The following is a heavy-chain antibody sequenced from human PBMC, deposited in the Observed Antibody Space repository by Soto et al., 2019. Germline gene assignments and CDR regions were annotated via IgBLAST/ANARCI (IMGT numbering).Heavy chain of an antibody. J-gene: IGHJ4*02. Sequence: VPLVQPGGEVKQPGASVKVSCRASGYSFSNYGITGVRQAPGQGLEWMGWISGYNSNTNYAQKFEGRGRMTKDTTRSTAYLEVRSLRCDDTAVYYYGRERQWEPVPYWGQGTPVTVSS. V-gene: IGHV1-18*01. CDR3: GRERQWEPVPY. CDR2: ISGYNSNT. CDR1: GYSFSNYG. D-gene: IGHD1-26*01.